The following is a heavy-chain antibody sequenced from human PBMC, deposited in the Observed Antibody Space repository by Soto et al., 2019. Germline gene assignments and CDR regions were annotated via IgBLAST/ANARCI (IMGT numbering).Heavy chain of an antibody. V-gene: IGHV4-31*03. CDR2: IHYRWST. J-gene: IGHJ6*02. CDR3: ARVRDSFGLDV. Sequence: QVQLQESGPGLVKSSETLSLTCNVSGGSITGAYYWNWILQHPGRGLEWIGSIHYRWSTYYNPSLQSRITISLDRSNNQFSLKLSSVNAADTAVYYCARVRDSFGLDVWGQGTTVTVSS. D-gene: IGHD2-15*01. CDR1: GGSITGAYY.